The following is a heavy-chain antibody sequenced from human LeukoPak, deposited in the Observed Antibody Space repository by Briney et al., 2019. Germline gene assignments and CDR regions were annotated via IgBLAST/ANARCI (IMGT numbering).Heavy chain of an antibody. CDR1: VGSISSSSYY. CDR2: IYYIGST. Sequence: SETLSLTCPVSVGSISSSSYYWGWIRQPPGKGLEWFGGIYYIGSTYYNPSLKSRVTISVDTSKNQFSLKLSSVTAADTAVYYCASQPPGDYDFWSGYYGGYYYGMDVWGQGTTVTVSS. J-gene: IGHJ6*02. V-gene: IGHV4-39*01. D-gene: IGHD3-3*01. CDR3: ASQPPGDYDFWSGYYGGYYYGMDV.